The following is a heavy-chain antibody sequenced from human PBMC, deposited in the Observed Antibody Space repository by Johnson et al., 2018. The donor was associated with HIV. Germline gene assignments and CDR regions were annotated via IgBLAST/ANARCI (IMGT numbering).Heavy chain of an antibody. V-gene: IGHV3-74*02. CDR3: ARGSTMRVSAFDL. J-gene: IGHJ3*01. CDR1: GFTFSTYW. Sequence: EVQLMESGGGLVQPGGSLRLSCAASGFTFSTYWMHWVRQAPGKGLVWISRINSDGSSTNYADSVKGRFTISRDNAKNTLYLQMNSLRTEDTAVYYCARGSTMRVSAFDLWGQGTMVTVSS. D-gene: IGHD3-22*01. CDR2: INSDGSST.